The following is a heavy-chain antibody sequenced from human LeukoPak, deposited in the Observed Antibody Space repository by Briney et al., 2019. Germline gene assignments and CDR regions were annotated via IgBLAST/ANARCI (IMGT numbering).Heavy chain of an antibody. J-gene: IGHJ4*02. CDR2: IYYSGNT. CDR1: GSSISYYY. Sequence: SETLSLTCTISGSSISYYYWSWIRQPPGKGLEWVGYIYYSGNTNYNPSLKSRVTISVDTSKNQFSLKLNSVTAADTAVYYCVRHDGDYVFDYWGQGTVVTVSS. CDR3: VRHDGDYVFDY. D-gene: IGHD4-17*01. V-gene: IGHV4-59*08.